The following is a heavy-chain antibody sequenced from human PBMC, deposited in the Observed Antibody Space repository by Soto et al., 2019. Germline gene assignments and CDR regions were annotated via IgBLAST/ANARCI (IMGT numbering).Heavy chain of an antibody. CDR1: GYTFTSCA. J-gene: IGHJ4*02. CDR3: ARVPNSNYGDSNIDY. V-gene: IGHV1-3*01. CDR2: INADNGNT. Sequence: ASVKVSCKASGYTFTSCAMHWVRQAPGQRLEWMGWINADNGNTNYAQKLQGRVTMTTDTSTSTAYMELRSLRSDDTAVYYCARVPNSNYGDSNIDYWGQGTLVTVSS. D-gene: IGHD4-17*01.